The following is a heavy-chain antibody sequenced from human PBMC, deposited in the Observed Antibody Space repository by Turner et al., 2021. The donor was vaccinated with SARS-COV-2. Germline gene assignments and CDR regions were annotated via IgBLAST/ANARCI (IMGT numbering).Heavy chain of an antibody. D-gene: IGHD2-15*01. CDR2: ISPIFGTA. CDR3: ARGEVGYCSGGRCYSGSY. J-gene: IGHJ4*02. Sequence: QVQLVQSGAEVKKPGSSVKVSCKASGVTFSSYAISWVRQAPGQGLEWMGGISPIFGTANYAQKFQGRVTITADESTSTAYMELSSLRSEDTAVYYCARGEVGYCSGGRCYSGSYWGQGTLVTVSS. V-gene: IGHV1-69*01. CDR1: GVTFSSYA.